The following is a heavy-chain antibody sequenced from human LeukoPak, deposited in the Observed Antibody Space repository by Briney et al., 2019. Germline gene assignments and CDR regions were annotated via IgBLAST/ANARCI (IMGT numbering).Heavy chain of an antibody. CDR2: IYYSGTT. CDR1: GGSISSYY. V-gene: IGHV4-59*01. D-gene: IGHD5-18*01. J-gene: IGHJ5*02. CDR3: ARGGIQLWSNNWVDP. Sequence: SETLSLTCTVSGGSISSYYWSWIRQPPGKGLEWIGYIYYSGTTNYNPSLRSRVTISVDTSKNQFSLKLSSVTAADAAVYYCARGGIQLWSNNWVDPWGQGTLVTVSS.